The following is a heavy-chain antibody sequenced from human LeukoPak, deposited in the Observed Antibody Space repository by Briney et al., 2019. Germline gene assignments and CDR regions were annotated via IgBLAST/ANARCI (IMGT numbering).Heavy chain of an antibody. V-gene: IGHV4-38-2*02. J-gene: IGHJ4*02. CDR2: IYHSGST. Sequence: SETLSLTCTVAGYSISSDYYWGWIRQPPGKGLEWIGFIYHSGSTYYNPSLKSRVTISVDTSKNQFSLKLSSVTAADTAVYYCARYDVWGTYRAFDYWGQGTLVTVSS. CDR3: ARYDVWGTYRAFDY. CDR1: GYSISSDYY. D-gene: IGHD3-16*02.